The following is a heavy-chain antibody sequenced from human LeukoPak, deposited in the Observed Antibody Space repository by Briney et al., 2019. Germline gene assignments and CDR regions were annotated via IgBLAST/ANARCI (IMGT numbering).Heavy chain of an antibody. CDR2: INHSGST. Sequence: PSETLSLTCAAYGGSFSGYYWSWIRQPPGKGLEWIGEINHSGSTNYNPSLKSRVTISVDTSKNQFSLKLSSVTAADTAVYYCARDRYSGSYLAYWGQGTLVTVSS. J-gene: IGHJ4*02. V-gene: IGHV4-34*01. CDR1: GGSFSGYY. D-gene: IGHD1-26*01. CDR3: ARDRYSGSYLAY.